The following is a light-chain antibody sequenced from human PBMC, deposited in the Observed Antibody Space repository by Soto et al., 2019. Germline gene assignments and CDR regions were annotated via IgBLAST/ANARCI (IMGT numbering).Light chain of an antibody. CDR3: HLRSSLPIT. CDR1: QSVSSY. J-gene: IGKJ5*01. CDR2: DAS. V-gene: IGKV3-11*01. Sequence: IGLPQSQATLSFSPGERATVSCRASQSVSSYLAWYQQKPGQAPRLLIYDASNRATGIPARFSGSGSGTDFTLTISSLEPEDCAVYYCHLRSSLPITFGQGTRLEIK.